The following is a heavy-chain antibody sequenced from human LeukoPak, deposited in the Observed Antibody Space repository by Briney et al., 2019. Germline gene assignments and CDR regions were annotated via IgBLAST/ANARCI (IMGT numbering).Heavy chain of an antibody. J-gene: IGHJ5*02. CDR2: IHYTGNT. CDR1: GGSISNYY. Sequence: SETLSLTCTLSGGSISNYYWSWIRQPPGKGLQWIGYIHYTGNTKYNPSLESRVTISVDTSKNQFSLKLTSVTAADTAVYYCARADSSSWHSDWFDPWGQGTLVTVSS. V-gene: IGHV4-59*01. D-gene: IGHD6-13*01. CDR3: ARADSSSWHSDWFDP.